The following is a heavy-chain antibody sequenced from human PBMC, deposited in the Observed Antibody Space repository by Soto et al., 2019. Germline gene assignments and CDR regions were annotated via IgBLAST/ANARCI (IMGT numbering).Heavy chain of an antibody. D-gene: IGHD2-8*01. CDR3: ARDRGVRDV. V-gene: IGHV1-2*02. CDR1: GYTFTSCY. CDR2: INPDSGVT. Sequence: QVQLVQSGAEVKKPGASVKVSCKASGYTFTSCYMNWVRQAPGQGLEWMGWINPDSGVTYYPHKFQDRVTMTRDTSISTAYMALSRLTSDDTALYYCARDRGVRDVCGQGTTVIVSS. J-gene: IGHJ6*02.